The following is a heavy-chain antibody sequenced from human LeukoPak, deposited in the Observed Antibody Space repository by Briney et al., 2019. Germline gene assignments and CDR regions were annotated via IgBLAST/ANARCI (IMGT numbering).Heavy chain of an antibody. CDR1: GGSFSGYY. CDR3: ARKLVVVTASSYWYFDL. CDR2: INHSGST. V-gene: IGHV4-34*01. J-gene: IGHJ2*01. D-gene: IGHD2-21*02. Sequence: SETLSLTCAVYGGSFSGYYWSWIRQPPGKGLEWIGEINHSGSTNYNPSLKSRVTISVDTSKNQFSLKLSSVTAADTAVYYCARKLVVVTASSYWYFDLWGRGTLVTVSS.